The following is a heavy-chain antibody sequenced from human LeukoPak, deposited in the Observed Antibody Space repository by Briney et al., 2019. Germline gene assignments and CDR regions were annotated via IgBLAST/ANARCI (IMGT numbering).Heavy chain of an antibody. Sequence: GGSLRLSCSASGFTFSSYAMHWVRQAPGKGLEYVSATSSNGGSTYYADSVKGRLTISRDNSKNTLYLQMSSLRAEDTAVYYCVKDAGGDYVHFDYWGQGTLVTVSS. J-gene: IGHJ4*02. CDR3: VKDAGGDYVHFDY. CDR1: GFTFSSYA. D-gene: IGHD4-17*01. V-gene: IGHV3-64D*06. CDR2: TSSNGGST.